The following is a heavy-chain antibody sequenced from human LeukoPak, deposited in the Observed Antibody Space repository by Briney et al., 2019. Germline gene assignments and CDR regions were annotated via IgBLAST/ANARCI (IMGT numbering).Heavy chain of an antibody. CDR3: ARDRAGATTG. V-gene: IGHV4-61*10. D-gene: IGHD1-26*01. J-gene: IGHJ4*02. CDR2: IYYSGST. CDR1: GGSISSGSYY. Sequence: SQTLSLTCTVSGGSISSGSYYWSWIRQPAGKGLEWIGYIYYSGSTNYNPSLKSRVTISVDTSKNQFSLKLSSVTAADTAVYYCARDRAGATTGWGQGTLVTVSS.